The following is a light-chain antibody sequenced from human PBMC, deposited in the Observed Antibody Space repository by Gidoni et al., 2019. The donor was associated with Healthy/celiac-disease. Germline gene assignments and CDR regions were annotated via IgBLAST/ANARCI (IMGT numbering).Light chain of an antibody. CDR2: GAS. CDR1: QSVSSSY. V-gene: IGKV3-20*01. CDR3: QQYGRA. J-gene: IGKJ3*01. Sequence: IVLTQSPGTPSLSPGERATLSCRASQSVSSSYLAWYQQKPGQAPRLLIYGASSRATGIPDRFSGSGSGTDFTLTISILEPEDFAVYYCQQYGRAFGPGTKVDIK.